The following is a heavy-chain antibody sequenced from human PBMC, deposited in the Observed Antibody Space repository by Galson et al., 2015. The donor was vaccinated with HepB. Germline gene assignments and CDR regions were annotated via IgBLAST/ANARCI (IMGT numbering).Heavy chain of an antibody. CDR2: INAAAGNT. V-gene: IGHV1-3*01. D-gene: IGHD2-15*01. J-gene: IGHJ2*01. CDR1: GYTFTNYA. Sequence: SVKVSCKASGYTFTNYAMHWVRQAPGQSLEWMGWINAAAGNTKYSQKFQGRVTITRDRSASTAYMELSSLRSEDTAVYYCARDRVAATTRDWYFDLWGRGTLVTVSS. CDR3: ARDRVAATTRDWYFDL.